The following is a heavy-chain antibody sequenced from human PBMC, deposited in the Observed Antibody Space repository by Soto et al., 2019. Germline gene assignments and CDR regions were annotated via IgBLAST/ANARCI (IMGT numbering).Heavy chain of an antibody. Sequence: VEALKSSCEGSGYSFTSYWIGWVRQMPGKGLEWMGIIYPGDSDTRYSPSFQGQVTISADKSISTAYLQWSSLKASDTAMYYCARHIGDWYYYYGMDVWGQGTTVTVSS. V-gene: IGHV5-51*01. CDR3: ARHIGDWYYYYGMDV. CDR1: GYSFTSYW. D-gene: IGHD2-21*02. J-gene: IGHJ6*02. CDR2: IYPGDSDT.